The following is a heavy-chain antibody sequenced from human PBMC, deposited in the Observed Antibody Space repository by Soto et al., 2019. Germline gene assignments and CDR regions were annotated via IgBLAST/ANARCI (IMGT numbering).Heavy chain of an antibody. V-gene: IGHV1-69*12. J-gene: IGHJ3*02. CDR1: GGTFSSYA. CDR3: ARDPRYCGGDCYGTDAFDI. CDR2: IIPIFGTA. Sequence: QVQLVQSGAEVKKPGSSVKVSCEASGGTFSSYAISWVRQAPGQGLEWMGGIIPIFGTANYAQKFQGRVTITADESTSTAYMELSSLRSEDTAVYYCARDPRYCGGDCYGTDAFDIWGQGTMVTVSS. D-gene: IGHD2-21*02.